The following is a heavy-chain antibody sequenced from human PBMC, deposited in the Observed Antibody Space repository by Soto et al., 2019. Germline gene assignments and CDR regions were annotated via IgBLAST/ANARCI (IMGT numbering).Heavy chain of an antibody. D-gene: IGHD1-1*01. V-gene: IGHV1-2*04. CDR2: INPNSGGT. CDR1: GYTFTGYY. CDR3: ARGRRRDDYYYYYMDV. Sequence: ASVKVSCKASGYTFTGYYMHRVQQAPGQGLEWMGWINPNSGGTNYAQKFQGWVTMTRDTSISTAYMELSRLRSDDTAVYYCARGRRRDDYYYYYMDVWGKGTTVTVSS. J-gene: IGHJ6*03.